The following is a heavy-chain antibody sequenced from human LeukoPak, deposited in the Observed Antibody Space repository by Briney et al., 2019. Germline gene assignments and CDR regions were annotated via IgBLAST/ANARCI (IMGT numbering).Heavy chain of an antibody. D-gene: IGHD5-18*01. J-gene: IGHJ4*02. Sequence: WETLSLTCDVSGVSINTCCYYWTWIRQPPGKGLEWIGYKYYSGSTRYNSSLRSRLTISLDTSKNQFSLRLTSVTAADTAVYYCARGRSYGFDFDSWGPGTLVIVSS. CDR2: KYYSGST. V-gene: IGHV4-61*01. CDR1: GVSINTCCYY. CDR3: ARGRSYGFDFDS.